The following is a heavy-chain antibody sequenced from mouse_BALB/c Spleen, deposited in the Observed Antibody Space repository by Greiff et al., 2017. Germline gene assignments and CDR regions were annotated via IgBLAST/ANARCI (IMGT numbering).Heavy chain of an antibody. J-gene: IGHJ2*01. CDR2: INSNGGST. V-gene: IGHV5-6-3*01. CDR1: GFTFSSYG. Sequence: EVKLVESGGGLVQPGGSLKLSCAASGFTFSSYGMSWVRQTPDKRLELVATINSNGGSTYYPDSVKGRFTISRDNAKNTLYLQMSSLKSEDTAMYYCARGRSSPFDYWGQGTTLTVSS. D-gene: IGHD1-1*01. CDR3: ARGRSSPFDY.